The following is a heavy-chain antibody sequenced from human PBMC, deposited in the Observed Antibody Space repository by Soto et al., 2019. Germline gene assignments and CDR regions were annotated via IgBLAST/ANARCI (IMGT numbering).Heavy chain of an antibody. CDR2: IFYSGTSS. J-gene: IGHJ3*02. V-gene: IGHV4-30-4*01. D-gene: IGHD3-22*01. CDR3: ARTYDGSGPNSGGYGFDI. Sequence: PSETLSLTCSVSGGSITSGDYHWSWIRQPPGKGLEWIAYIFYSGTSSYYNPSLRSRTHISIDTSRNQFSLTLTSVTAADTAVYYCARTYDGSGPNSGGYGFDIWGQGTMVTVSS. CDR1: GGSITSGDYH.